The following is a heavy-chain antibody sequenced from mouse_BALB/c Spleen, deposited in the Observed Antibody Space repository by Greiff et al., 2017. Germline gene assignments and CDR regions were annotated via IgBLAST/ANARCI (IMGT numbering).Heavy chain of an antibody. CDR1: GYTFSSYW. J-gene: IGHJ3*01. CDR2: ILPGSGST. Sequence: VQLQQSGAELMKPGASVKISCKATGYTFSSYWIEWVKQRPGHGLEWIGEILPGSGSTNYNEKFKGKATFTADTSSNTAYMQLSSLTSEDSAVYYCARRSTMITTFAYWGQGTLVTVSA. CDR3: ARRSTMITTFAY. D-gene: IGHD2-4*01. V-gene: IGHV1-9*01.